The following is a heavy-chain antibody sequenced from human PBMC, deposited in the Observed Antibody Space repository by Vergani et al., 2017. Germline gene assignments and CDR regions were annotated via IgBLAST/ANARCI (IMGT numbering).Heavy chain of an antibody. Sequence: EVQLVQSGAEVKKPGESLKISCKGSGYSFTSYWIGWVRQMPGKGLEWMGIIYPGDSDTRYSPSFQGQVTISADKSISTAYLQWSSLKASDTAMYYCARVAATMVRGVINYYGMDVWGQGTTVTVSS. CDR3: ARVAATMVRGVINYYGMDV. V-gene: IGHV5-51*01. J-gene: IGHJ6*02. CDR1: GYSFTSYW. CDR2: IYPGDSDT. D-gene: IGHD3-10*01.